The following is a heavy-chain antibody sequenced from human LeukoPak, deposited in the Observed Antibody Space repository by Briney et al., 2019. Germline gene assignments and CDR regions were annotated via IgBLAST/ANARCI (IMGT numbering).Heavy chain of an antibody. Sequence: GGSLRLSCAASGFTFSDHYMSWIRQAAGKGLEWVSYIRGSGDEIYYGDSVKGRFTISRDNARNSVFLQMNSLRVEDTGVYYCSSGHYGVDVWGQGTTVTVSS. V-gene: IGHV3-11*01. CDR2: IRGSGDEI. J-gene: IGHJ6*02. CDR3: SSGHYGVDV. CDR1: GFTFSDHY.